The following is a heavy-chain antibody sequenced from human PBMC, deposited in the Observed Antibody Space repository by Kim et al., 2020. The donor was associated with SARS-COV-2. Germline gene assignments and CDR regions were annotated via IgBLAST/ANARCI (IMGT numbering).Heavy chain of an antibody. Sequence: GGSLRLSCSVSGFTFSYYAMHWVRQAPGKGPEYVSAISSDGGTTYYADSLKDRFTISRDNSKNTMYLQMSSLRLEDTAVYYCVRGTGDWGQGTLVPVSS. CDR1: GFTFSYYA. D-gene: IGHD3-16*01. CDR3: VRGTGD. V-gene: IGHV3-64*03. CDR2: ISSDGGTT. J-gene: IGHJ4*02.